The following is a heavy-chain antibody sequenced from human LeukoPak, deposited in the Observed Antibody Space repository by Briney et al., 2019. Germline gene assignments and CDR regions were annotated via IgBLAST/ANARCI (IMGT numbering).Heavy chain of an antibody. CDR1: GGTFSSCT. J-gene: IGHJ4*02. D-gene: IGHD2-15*01. CDR2: IIPILGIA. V-gene: IGHV1-69*02. Sequence: SVNVSCKASGGTFSSCTISWVRQAPGQGLEWMGRIIPILGIANYAQKFQGRVTITADKSTSTAYMELSSLRSEDTAVYYCARMPCSGGSCYPDYWGQGTLVTVSS. CDR3: ARMPCSGGSCYPDY.